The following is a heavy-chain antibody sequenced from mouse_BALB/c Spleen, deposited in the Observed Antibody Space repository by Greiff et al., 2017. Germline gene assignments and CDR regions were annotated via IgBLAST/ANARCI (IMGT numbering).Heavy chain of an antibody. CDR3: ARRTTATDY. CDR2: INPGSGGT. D-gene: IGHD1-2*01. Sequence: VQLQQSGAELVRPGTSVKVSCKASGYAFTNYLIEWVKQRPGQGLEWIGVINPGSGGTNYNEKFKGKATLTADKSSSTAYMQLSSLTSDDSAVYFCARRTTATDYWGQGTTLTVSS. V-gene: IGHV1-54*01. CDR1: GYAFTNYL. J-gene: IGHJ2*01.